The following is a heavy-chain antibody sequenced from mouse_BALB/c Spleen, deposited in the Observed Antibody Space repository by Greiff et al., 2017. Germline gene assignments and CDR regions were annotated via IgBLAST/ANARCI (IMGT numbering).Heavy chain of an antibody. V-gene: IGHV7-3*02. CDR3: ARDTEHISSEYRYDVAWFAY. D-gene: IGHD2-14*01. CDR2: IRNKANGYTT. CDR1: GFTFTDYY. Sequence: EVKVVESGGGLVQPGGSLRLSCATSGFTFTDYYMSWVRQPPGKALEWLGFIRNKANGYTTEYSASVKGRFTISRDNSQSILYLQMNTLRAEDSATYYCARDTEHISSEYRYDVAWFAYWGQGTLVTVSA. J-gene: IGHJ3*01.